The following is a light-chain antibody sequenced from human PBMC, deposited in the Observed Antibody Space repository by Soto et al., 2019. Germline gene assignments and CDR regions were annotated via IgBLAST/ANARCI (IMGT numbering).Light chain of an antibody. V-gene: IGLV1-51*01. J-gene: IGLJ2*01. Sequence: QAVLTQPPSVSAAPGQKVTISCSGSSSNIGNNYVSWYQHLPGTAPKLLIYDHNKRPSGIPDRFSGSKSGTSATLGITGLQTRDEADYYCGTWDSGLSAVVFGGGTKLT. CDR1: SSNIGNNY. CDR2: DHN. CDR3: GTWDSGLSAVV.